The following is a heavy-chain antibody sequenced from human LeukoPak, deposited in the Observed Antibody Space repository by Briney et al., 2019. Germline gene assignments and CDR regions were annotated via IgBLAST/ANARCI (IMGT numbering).Heavy chain of an antibody. V-gene: IGHV3-21*01. Sequence: PGGSLRLSCAASGFTFSSYSMNWVRQAPGKGLEWVSSISSSSSYIYYADSVKGRFTISRDNAKNSLYLQMNSLRAEDTAVYYCARGSRSPESFDIWGQGTMVTVSS. D-gene: IGHD1-26*01. J-gene: IGHJ3*02. CDR2: ISSSSSYI. CDR1: GFTFSSYS. CDR3: ARGSRSPESFDI.